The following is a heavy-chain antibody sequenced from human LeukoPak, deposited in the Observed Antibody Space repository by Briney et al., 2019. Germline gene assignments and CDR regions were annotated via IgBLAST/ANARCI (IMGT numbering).Heavy chain of an antibody. CDR1: GGSFSGYY. CDR2: INHSGST. CDR3: ARGPYSSSPSGFDP. D-gene: IGHD6-6*01. J-gene: IGHJ5*02. Sequence: SETLSLTCAVYGGSFSGYYWSWIRQPPGKGLEWIGEINHSGSTNYNPSLKSRVTISVDTSKNQFSLKLSSVTAADTAMYYCARGPYSSSPSGFDPWGQGTLVTVSS. V-gene: IGHV4-34*01.